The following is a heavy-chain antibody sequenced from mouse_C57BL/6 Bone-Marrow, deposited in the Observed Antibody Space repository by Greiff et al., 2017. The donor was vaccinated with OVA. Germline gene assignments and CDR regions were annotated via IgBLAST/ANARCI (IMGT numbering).Heavy chain of an antibody. CDR1: GYTFTSYW. J-gene: IGHJ2*01. CDR3: TIVDYSGSSSYFDG. Sequence: QVQLQQPGAELVKPGASVKMSCKASGYTFTSYWITWVKQRPGQGLEWIGDIYPGSGSTNYNEKFKSKATLTVATSSSTAYMQLSSLTSGDSAVYYCTIVDYSGSSSYFDGWGQGTTLTVSS. V-gene: IGHV1-55*01. D-gene: IGHD1-1*01. CDR2: IYPGSGST.